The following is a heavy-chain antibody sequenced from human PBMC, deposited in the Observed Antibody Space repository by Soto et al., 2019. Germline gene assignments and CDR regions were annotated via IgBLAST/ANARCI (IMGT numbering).Heavy chain of an antibody. CDR1: GVSPNSGHLH. V-gene: IGHV4-39*01. D-gene: IGHD2-15*01. J-gene: IGHJ4*02. CDR2: IYYDSSP. Sequence: SDTLSLTCTVSGVSPNSGHLHWFWIRPSPGKWLESTASIYYDSSPYYNPSLKSRVTISTDKPKNEFSLTLKSLTAADTAVYYCGKGLIGATRHTDVDSWGPGALVTVSS. CDR3: GKGLIGATRHTDVDS.